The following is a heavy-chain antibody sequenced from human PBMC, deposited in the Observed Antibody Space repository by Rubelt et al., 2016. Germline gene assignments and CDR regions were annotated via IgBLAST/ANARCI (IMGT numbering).Heavy chain of an antibody. J-gene: IGHJ6*02. Sequence: HLQLQESGPGLVKPSETLSLTCTVSGGSISSSSYYWGWIRQPPGKGLDWIGYIYYTGSTNYNPSPKCGGSISVDRSKNQFSLKLSSVTAADTAVYYCARLLSSGWYGDYYYHGMDVWGQGTTVTVSS. V-gene: IGHV4-39*01. CDR1: GGSISSSSYY. D-gene: IGHD6-19*01. CDR3: ARLLSSGWYGDYYYHGMDV. CDR2: IYYTGST.